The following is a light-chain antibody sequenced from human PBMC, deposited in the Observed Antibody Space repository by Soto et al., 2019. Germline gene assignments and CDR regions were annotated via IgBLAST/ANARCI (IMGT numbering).Light chain of an antibody. J-gene: IGLJ1*01. CDR3: SSYTSTSTLYV. Sequence: QSVLTQPASVSGSLGQSITISCTGTSSDVGEYNYVSWYQQHPGKAPKLMIYEVRNRPSGVSNRFSGSKSGNTASLTISGLQAEDEADYYCSSYTSTSTLYVVGTGTKLTVL. CDR2: EVR. V-gene: IGLV2-14*01. CDR1: SSDVGEYNY.